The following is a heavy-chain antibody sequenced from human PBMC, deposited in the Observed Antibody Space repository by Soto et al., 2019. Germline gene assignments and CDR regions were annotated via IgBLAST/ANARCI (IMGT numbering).Heavy chain of an antibody. CDR1: GYTFTGYY. CDR3: ARGDAAGYSSSWSAFDI. D-gene: IGHD6-13*01. Sequence: ASVKVSCKASGYTFTGYYMHWVRQAPGQGLEWMGWINPNSGGTNYAQKFQGWVTMTRDTSISTAYMELSRLRSDDTAVYYCARGDAAGYSSSWSAFDIWGQGTMVTVS. J-gene: IGHJ3*02. CDR2: INPNSGGT. V-gene: IGHV1-2*04.